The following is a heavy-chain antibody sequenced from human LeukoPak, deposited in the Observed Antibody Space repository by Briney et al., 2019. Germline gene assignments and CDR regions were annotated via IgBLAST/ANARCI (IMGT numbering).Heavy chain of an antibody. D-gene: IGHD6-13*01. CDR1: GFTFSSYG. Sequence: QPGGSLRLSCAASGFTFSSYGMHWVRQAPGKGLEWVAFIRYDGSNKYYADSVKGRFTISRDNAKNTLYLQMNSLRAEDTAVYYCAGRIRIAAAGTVDYWGQGTLVTVSS. J-gene: IGHJ4*02. CDR3: AGRIRIAAAGTVDY. CDR2: IRYDGSNK. V-gene: IGHV3-30*02.